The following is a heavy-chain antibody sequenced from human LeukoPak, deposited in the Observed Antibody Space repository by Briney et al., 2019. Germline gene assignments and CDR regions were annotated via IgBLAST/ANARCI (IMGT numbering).Heavy chain of an antibody. Sequence: SGPMLVNPTQTLTLICTFSGFSLSTSKVGVGWIRQPPGKALEWLAFIYWDDDNRYSPSLKTRLTITKDTSKNQVVLTMTNMDPADTGTYYCAHRQGLMGRYYGLDVWGQGTTVTVSS. CDR1: GFSLSTSKVG. CDR3: AHRQGLMGRYYGLDV. CDR2: IYWDDDN. V-gene: IGHV2-5*02. D-gene: IGHD3-16*01. J-gene: IGHJ6*02.